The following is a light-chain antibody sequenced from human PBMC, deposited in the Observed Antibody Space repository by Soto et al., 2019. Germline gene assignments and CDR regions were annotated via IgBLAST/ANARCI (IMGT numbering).Light chain of an antibody. J-gene: IGKJ2*01. CDR2: GAS. CDR1: QTVTSFY. Sequence: IVLTQSPGTLSLSPGERATLSCRASQTVTSFYLAWYQQKPDQAPRLLIYGASSRATGIPDRFSGSGSGTDFTLTISRLEPEDFAVYYCQQYGSSPFTFGQGTKVDIK. CDR3: QQYGSSPFT. V-gene: IGKV3-20*01.